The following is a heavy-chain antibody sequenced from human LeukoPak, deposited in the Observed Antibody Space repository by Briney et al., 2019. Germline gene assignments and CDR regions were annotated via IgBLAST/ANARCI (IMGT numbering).Heavy chain of an antibody. J-gene: IGHJ4*02. V-gene: IGHV4-59*08. CDR2: IHYTRNT. CDR3: ARRSTYGFFDS. Sequence: SETLSLTCTVSGGSVSSDYWNWIRQPPGKGLEWIGYIHYTRNTNDNPSLKSRVTISMDASKNQSSLKLSSVTAADTALYYCARRSTYGFFDSWGQGTLITVSS. D-gene: IGHD4-17*01. CDR1: GGSVSSDY.